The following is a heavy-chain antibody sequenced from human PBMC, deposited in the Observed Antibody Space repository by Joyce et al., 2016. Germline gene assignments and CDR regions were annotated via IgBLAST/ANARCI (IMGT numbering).Heavy chain of an antibody. Sequence: EVQLLESGGGLVQPGGSLRLSCAASGFSFRSAAMSWVRQASGKGLEWVSGISGGGRNTYYADSVKGRFIISRDNSKNTLFLQMNSLRADDTAVYYCAKFNTTEYSWLAYWGQGILVSVSS. CDR2: ISGGGRNT. J-gene: IGHJ4*02. D-gene: IGHD3-22*01. V-gene: IGHV3-23*01. CDR3: AKFNTTEYSWLAY. CDR1: GFSFRSAA.